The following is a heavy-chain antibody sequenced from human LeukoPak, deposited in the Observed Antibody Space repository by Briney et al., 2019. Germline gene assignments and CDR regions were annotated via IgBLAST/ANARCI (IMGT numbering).Heavy chain of an antibody. V-gene: IGHV4-34*09. J-gene: IGHJ3*02. CDR2: IYYSEST. Sequence: SETLSLTCAVYGGSFSGYYWSWIRQPPGKGLEWIGYIYYSESTYYNPSLKSRVTISVDTSKNQFSLKLSSVTAADTAVYYCARITVDRDAFDIWGQGTMVTVSS. CDR1: GGSFSGYY. D-gene: IGHD4-23*01. CDR3: ARITVDRDAFDI.